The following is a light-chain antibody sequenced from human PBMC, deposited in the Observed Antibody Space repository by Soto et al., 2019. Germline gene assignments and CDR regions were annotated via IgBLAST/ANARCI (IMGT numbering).Light chain of an antibody. CDR1: QSISSW. V-gene: IGKV1-5*01. CDR2: DAS. J-gene: IGKJ1*01. Sequence: DIQMTQSPSTLSASVGDRVTITCRASQSISSWLAWYQQKPGKAPKLLIYDASSLESGAPSRFSGSGSGTEFTLTISSLQPDDFATYYCHQYNSYSRTFGQGTKVEIK. CDR3: HQYNSYSRT.